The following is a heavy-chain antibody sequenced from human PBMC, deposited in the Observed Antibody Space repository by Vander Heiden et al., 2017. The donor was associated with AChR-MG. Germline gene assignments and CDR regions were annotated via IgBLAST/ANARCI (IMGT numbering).Heavy chain of an antibody. CDR3: AGGTTMYSGRYSAQYYFDY. Sequence: QVQLVQSGAEVTNPGSSGRVSCKASCGTFRSHATGWVGKAPGQGLEWMGGIMTILGTANNAQKCQGRVTITADESTGTVYMELSSMRSEDTAGYYCAGGTTMYSGRYSAQYYFDYWGQGTLVTVSS. J-gene: IGHJ4*02. CDR1: CGTFRSHA. D-gene: IGHD1-26*01. CDR2: IMTILGTA. V-gene: IGHV1-69*01.